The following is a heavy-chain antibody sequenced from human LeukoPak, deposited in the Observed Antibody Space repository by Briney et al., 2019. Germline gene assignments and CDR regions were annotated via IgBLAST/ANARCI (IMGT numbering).Heavy chain of an antibody. Sequence: KASETLSLTCAVSGYSISSGYYWGWIRQPPGKGLEWIGTIYRSGSTYYNNPSLKSRVTISVDTSKNQFSLKLSSVTAADTAVYYCARGATTAFHFDYWGQRTLVTVSS. CDR1: GYSISSGYY. CDR2: IYRSGST. CDR3: ARGATTAFHFDY. V-gene: IGHV4-38-2*01. J-gene: IGHJ4*02. D-gene: IGHD1-26*01.